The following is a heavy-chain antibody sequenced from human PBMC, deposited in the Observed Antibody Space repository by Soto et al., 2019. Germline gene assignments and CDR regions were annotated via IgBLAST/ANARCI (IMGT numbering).Heavy chain of an antibody. Sequence: QVQLVQSGAAVKKPGSSVKVSCKASGGTFSSYAISWVRQAPVHGLEWMGGIIPIFGTANYAQKFQGRVTINAVESTSKEYMEVSSLRSSDTAVYYCARVRGAYFSGGSGYNPDCFEPWGQGNLVTFSS. J-gene: IGHJ5*02. CDR1: GGTFSSYA. CDR2: IIPIFGTA. V-gene: IGHV1-69*01. D-gene: IGHD2-15*01. CDR3: ARVRGAYFSGGSGYNPDCFEP.